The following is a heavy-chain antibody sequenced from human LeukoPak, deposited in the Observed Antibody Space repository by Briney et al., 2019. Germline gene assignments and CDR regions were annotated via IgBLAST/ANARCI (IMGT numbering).Heavy chain of an antibody. V-gene: IGHV4-39*07. CDR1: GGSISSSSYY. D-gene: IGHD2-2*01. Sequence: PSETLSLTCTVSGGSISSSSYYWGWIRQPPGKGLEWIGSIYYSGSTYYNPSLKSRVTISVDTSKNQFSLKLSSVTAADTAVYYCAKESSCSSTSCSFYYYYYYMDVWGKGTTVTVSS. CDR2: IYYSGST. CDR3: AKESSCSSTSCSFYYYYYYMDV. J-gene: IGHJ6*03.